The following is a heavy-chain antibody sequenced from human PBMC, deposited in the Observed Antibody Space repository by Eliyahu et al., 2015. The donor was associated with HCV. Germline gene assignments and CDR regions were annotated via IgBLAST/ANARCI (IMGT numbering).Heavy chain of an antibody. CDR1: GFTFSSXA. V-gene: IGHV3-23*01. CDR3: ASLTSVDASI. D-gene: IGHD2-8*01. J-gene: IGHJ3*02. Sequence: EVQLLESGGGLLQPGGSLRLSCAAXGFTFSSXAMXWVRQAPGKGLQWVSTISXSGANTHYADSVKGRFTISRDNSKNTLHLQMNSLRAEDTALYYCASLTSVDASIWGQGTMVTVSS. CDR2: ISXSGANT.